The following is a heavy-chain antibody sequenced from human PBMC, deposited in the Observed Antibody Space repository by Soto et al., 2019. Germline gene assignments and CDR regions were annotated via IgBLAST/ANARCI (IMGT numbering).Heavy chain of an antibody. Sequence: SETLSLTXTVSGGSISNYYWTWIRQPPGKGLEWIGYIFYTGTTNYNPSLKSRVTISVDTSKNQFSLNLTSVTAADTAAYYFAGGSTHLWLDSWGQGTLVTVSS. J-gene: IGHJ4*02. CDR2: IFYTGTT. V-gene: IGHV4-59*01. D-gene: IGHD3-10*01. CDR1: GGSISNYY. CDR3: AGGSTHLWLDS.